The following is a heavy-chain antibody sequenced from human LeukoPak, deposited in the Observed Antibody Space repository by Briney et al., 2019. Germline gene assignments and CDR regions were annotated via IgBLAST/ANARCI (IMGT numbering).Heavy chain of an antibody. J-gene: IGHJ4*02. Sequence: GGSLRLSCAASGFTVSSNYMSGVRQVPGKGLEWVSVIYSDGTISYADSVKGRFTISRDNSENTLYLQMNSLRVEDTAVYYCAREVGGGASGQWGQGTLVTVSS. V-gene: IGHV3-66*01. CDR3: AREVGGGASGQ. CDR1: GFTVSSNY. D-gene: IGHD3-16*01. CDR2: IYSDGTI.